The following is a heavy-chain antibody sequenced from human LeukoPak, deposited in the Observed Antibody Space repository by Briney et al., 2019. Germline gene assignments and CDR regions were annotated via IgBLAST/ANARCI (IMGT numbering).Heavy chain of an antibody. Sequence: GGSLRLSYVASGFSLSSYAMSWVRQAPGKGLEWVSAISGSGGSTYYADSVKGRFTISRDNSKNTLYLQMNSLRAEDTAVYYCARETIYYDILTGYYTGNEFDYWGQGTLVTVSS. V-gene: IGHV3-23*01. J-gene: IGHJ4*02. CDR2: ISGSGGST. CDR3: ARETIYYDILTGYYTGNEFDY. D-gene: IGHD3-9*01. CDR1: GFSLSSYA.